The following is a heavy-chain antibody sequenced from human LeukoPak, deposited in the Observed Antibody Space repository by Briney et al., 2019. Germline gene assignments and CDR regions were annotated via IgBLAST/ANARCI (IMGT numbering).Heavy chain of an antibody. Sequence: GGSLRLSGAASGFTFSSYGMHWVRQAPGKGLEWVAFIRYDGSNKYYADSVKGRFTISRDNSKNTLYLQMNSLRAEDTAVYYCARKRALYYDSSGDAFDIWGQGTMVTVSS. CDR1: GFTFSSYG. J-gene: IGHJ3*02. CDR2: IRYDGSNK. D-gene: IGHD3-22*01. V-gene: IGHV3-30*02. CDR3: ARKRALYYDSSGDAFDI.